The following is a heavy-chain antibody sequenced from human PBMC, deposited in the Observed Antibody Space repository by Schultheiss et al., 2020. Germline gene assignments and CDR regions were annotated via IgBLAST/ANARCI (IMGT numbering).Heavy chain of an antibody. CDR2: IYWNDDK. CDR1: GFSLSTSGVG. J-gene: IGHJ4*02. V-gene: IGHV2-5*01. CDR3: AHSGIAAAFFDY. D-gene: IGHD6-13*01. Sequence: SGPTLVKPTQTLTLTCTFSGFSLSTSGVGVGWIRQPPGKAMEWLALIYWNDDKRYSPSLKSRLTITKDTSKNQVVLTMTNMDPVDTATYYCAHSGIAAAFFDYWGQGTLGNVSS.